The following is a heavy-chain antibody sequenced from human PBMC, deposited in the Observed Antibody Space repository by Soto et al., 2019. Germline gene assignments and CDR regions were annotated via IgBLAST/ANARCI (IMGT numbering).Heavy chain of an antibody. CDR2: ISYDGSNK. J-gene: IGHJ4*02. D-gene: IGHD6-6*01. CDR3: AKEALGSSRLYYFDY. CDR1: GFTFSSYG. V-gene: IGHV3-30*18. Sequence: GGSLRLSCAASGFTFSSYGMHWVRQAPGKGLEWVAVISYDGSNKYYADSVKGRFTISRDNSKNTLYLQMNSLRAEDTAVYYCAKEALGSSRLYYFDYWGQGTLVTVSS.